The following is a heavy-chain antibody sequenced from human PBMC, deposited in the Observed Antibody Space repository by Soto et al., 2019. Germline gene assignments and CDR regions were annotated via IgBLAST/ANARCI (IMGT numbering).Heavy chain of an antibody. CDR2: IWYDGSNK. V-gene: IGHV3-33*01. CDR1: GFTFSSYG. Sequence: QVQLVESGGGVVQPGRSLRLSCAASGFTFSSYGMHWVRQAPGKGLEWVAVIWYDGSNKYYADSVKGRFTISRDNHKKKLYLQMNSLSAEYKAEYYCARGQGQLWSGEAYYFYLWGRGTLVTVSS. D-gene: IGHD5-18*01. CDR3: ARGQGQLWSGEAYYFYL. J-gene: IGHJ2*01.